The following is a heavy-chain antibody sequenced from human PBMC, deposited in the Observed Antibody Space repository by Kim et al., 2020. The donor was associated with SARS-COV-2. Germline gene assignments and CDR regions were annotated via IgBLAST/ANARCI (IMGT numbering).Heavy chain of an antibody. Sequence: SETLSLTCTVSGGSVSSGSYYWSWIRQPPGKGLEWIGYIYYSGSTNYNPSLKSRVTISVDTSKNQFSLTLSSVTAADTAVYYCARDQEWFGELLGAYYYSARYVWVKATTATAS. J-gene: IGHJ6*04. CDR2: IYYSGST. CDR1: GGSVSSGSYY. D-gene: IGHD3-10*01. CDR3: ARDQEWFGELLGAYYYSARYV. V-gene: IGHV4-61*01.